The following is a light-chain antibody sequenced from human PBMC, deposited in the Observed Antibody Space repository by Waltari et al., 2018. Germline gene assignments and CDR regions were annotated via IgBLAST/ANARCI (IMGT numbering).Light chain of an antibody. J-gene: IGLJ2*01. Sequence: SFELTQDPAVSVALGQTVTITCRGRTLATFYANWYQQKPGQAPILVFAGRNDRPSGIPDRFSGSNSRHTASLTITGAQAEDEAAYYCNSRDTSGHHVVFGGGTNLTVL. CDR2: GRN. CDR3: NSRDTSGHHVV. CDR1: TLATFY. V-gene: IGLV3-19*01.